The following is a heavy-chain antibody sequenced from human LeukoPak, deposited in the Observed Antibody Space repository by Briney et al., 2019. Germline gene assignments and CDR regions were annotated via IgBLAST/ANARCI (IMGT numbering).Heavy chain of an antibody. V-gene: IGHV1-46*01. CDR1: GYTFTSNY. CDR3: ARDQEGFDY. CDR2: IYPRDGST. Sequence: GASMKVSCKASGYTFTSNYTHWVRQAPGQGLEWMGMIYPRDGSTSYAQKFQGRVTVTRDTSTSTVHMELSGLRSEDTAVYYCARDQEGFDYWGQGTLVTVSS. J-gene: IGHJ4*02.